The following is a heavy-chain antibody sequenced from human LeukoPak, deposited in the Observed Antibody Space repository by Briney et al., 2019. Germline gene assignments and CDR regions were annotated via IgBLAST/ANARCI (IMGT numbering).Heavy chain of an antibody. V-gene: IGHV1-2*02. CDR1: GYTFTGYF. CDR3: ARGQRACSSTSCRVNIVKTQKYGSGSYYSFDP. J-gene: IGHJ5*02. D-gene: IGHD2-2*01. CDR2: INPNTGGT. Sequence: ASVTVSFKASGYTFTGYFVHWVRQAPGQGLQWMGWINPNTGGTNYAQKFQGRVTMTRDTSISTAYMELSSLRSEDTAVYYCARGQRACSSTSCRVNIVKTQKYGSGSYYSFDPWGQGTLVTVSS.